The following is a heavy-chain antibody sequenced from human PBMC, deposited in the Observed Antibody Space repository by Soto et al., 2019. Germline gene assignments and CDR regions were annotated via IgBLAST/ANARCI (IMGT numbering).Heavy chain of an antibody. CDR2: ISAHNGNT. D-gene: IGHD1-1*01. CDR3: ARGRYGDY. V-gene: IGHV1-18*01. J-gene: IGHJ4*02. Sequence: QVHLVQSGAEVKKPGASVKVSCKGSGYAFTTYGITWVRQAPGQGLEWMGWISAHNGNTNYAQKLQGRVTVPRDTSTSTAYMELRSLRSDDTVVNYCARGRYGDYWGQGVLVTVSS. CDR1: GYAFTTYG.